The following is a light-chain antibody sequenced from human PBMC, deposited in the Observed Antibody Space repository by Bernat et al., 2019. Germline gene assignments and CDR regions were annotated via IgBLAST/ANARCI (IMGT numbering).Light chain of an antibody. J-gene: IGKJ1*01. Sequence: EIVLTQSPATLSLSPGEKATLSCRASQSVSSSLAWYQQKPGQAPRLVIYDASNMATGVPARFSGGGSGTDFTLTISSLEPDDSALYYCQQRSNWPPAWTFGQGTKVEVK. CDR3: QQRSNWPPAWT. CDR1: QSVSSS. V-gene: IGKV3-11*01. CDR2: DAS.